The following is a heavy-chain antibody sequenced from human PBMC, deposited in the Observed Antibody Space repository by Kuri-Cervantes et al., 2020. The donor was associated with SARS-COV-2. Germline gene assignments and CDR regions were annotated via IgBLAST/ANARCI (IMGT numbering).Heavy chain of an antibody. V-gene: IGHV1-18*01. CDR1: GYTFTSYG. Sequence: ASVKVSCKASGYTFTSYGISWVRQAPGQGLERMGWISAYHGNTNYAQKLQGRVTMTTDTSTSTAYMELRSLRSDDTAVYYCARKEWLRDFDYWGQGTLVTVSS. CDR3: ARKEWLRDFDY. CDR2: ISAYHGNT. D-gene: IGHD5-12*01. J-gene: IGHJ4*02.